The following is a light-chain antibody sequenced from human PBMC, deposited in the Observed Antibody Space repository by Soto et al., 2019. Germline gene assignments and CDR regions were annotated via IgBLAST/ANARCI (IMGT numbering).Light chain of an antibody. J-gene: IGKJ3*01. V-gene: IGKV3-20*01. CDR2: DAS. Sequence: EIVLTQSPGTLSLSPGERATLSCRTSQSVSSSFLAWYQHKPGQAPRLLIYDASNRATGIPARCSGSGSGTDFTLTISSLEPEDFAVYYCQQYGSSPYTFGPGTKVDIK. CDR1: QSVSSSF. CDR3: QQYGSSPYT.